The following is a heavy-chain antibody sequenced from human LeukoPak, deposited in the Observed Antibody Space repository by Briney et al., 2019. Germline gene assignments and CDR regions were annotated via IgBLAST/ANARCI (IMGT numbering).Heavy chain of an antibody. J-gene: IGHJ4*02. V-gene: IGHV3-30-3*01. CDR3: ARVRERGSGWYSWSLDC. Sequence: GGSLRLSCAASGFTFSSYAMHWVRQAPGKGLEWVAVISYDGSNKYYADSVKGRFSISRDNSKNTLYLQMNSLRAEDTAVYYCARVRERGSGWYSWSLDCWGQGTLVTVSS. CDR2: ISYDGSNK. D-gene: IGHD6-19*01. CDR1: GFTFSSYA.